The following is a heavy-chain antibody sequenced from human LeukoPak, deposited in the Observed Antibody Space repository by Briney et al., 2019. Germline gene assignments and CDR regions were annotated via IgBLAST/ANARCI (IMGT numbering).Heavy chain of an antibody. J-gene: IGHJ5*02. Sequence: GASVKVSCKASGYTLTSYDINWVRQATGQGLEWMGWMNPNSGNTGYAQKFQGRVTMTRNTSISTAYMELSSLRSEDTAVYYCARRIRIVGATDWFDPWGQGTLVTVSS. CDR3: ARRIRIVGATDWFDP. V-gene: IGHV1-8*01. CDR2: MNPNSGNT. D-gene: IGHD1-26*01. CDR1: GYTLTSYD.